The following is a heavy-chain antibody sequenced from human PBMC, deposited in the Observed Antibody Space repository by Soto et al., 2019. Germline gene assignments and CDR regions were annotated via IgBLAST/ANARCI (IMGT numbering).Heavy chain of an antibody. CDR2: IWYDGSNK. V-gene: IGHV3-33*01. J-gene: IGHJ6*02. Sequence: GGSLRLSCAASGFTFSSYGMHWVRQAPGKGLEWVAVIWYDGSNKYYADSVKGRFTISRDNSKNTLYLQMNSLRAEDTAVYYCARAKRSSLRGGDYYYGMDVWGQGTTVTVSS. D-gene: IGHD3-10*01. CDR1: GFTFSSYG. CDR3: ARAKRSSLRGGDYYYGMDV.